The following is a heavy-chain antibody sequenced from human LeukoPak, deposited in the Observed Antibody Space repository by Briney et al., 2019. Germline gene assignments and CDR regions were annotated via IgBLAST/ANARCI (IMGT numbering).Heavy chain of an antibody. CDR3: ATLAIVVVPAAIRGNGMDV. D-gene: IGHD2-2*02. J-gene: IGHJ6*02. CDR1: GYTLTELS. V-gene: IGHV1-24*01. CDR2: FDPEDGET. Sequence: GASVKVSCKVSGYTLTELSMRWVRQAPGRGLEWMGGFDPEDGETIYAQKFQGRVTMTEDTSTDTAYMELSSLRSEDTAVYYCATLAIVVVPAAIRGNGMDVWGQGTTVTVSS.